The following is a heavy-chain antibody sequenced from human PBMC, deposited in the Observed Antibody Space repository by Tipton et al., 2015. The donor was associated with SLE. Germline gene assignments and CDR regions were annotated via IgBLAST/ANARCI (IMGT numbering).Heavy chain of an antibody. CDR1: DGSISSGGYY. CDR2: IYYSGST. Sequence: TLSLTCTVSDGSISSGGYYWSWIRQHPGKGLEWIGYIYYSGSTYYNPSLKSRVTISVDTSKNQFSLKLSSVTAADTAVYYCARVDTIYSFDYWGQGALVTVSS. CDR3: ARVDTIYSFDY. J-gene: IGHJ4*02. D-gene: IGHD3/OR15-3a*01. V-gene: IGHV4-31*03.